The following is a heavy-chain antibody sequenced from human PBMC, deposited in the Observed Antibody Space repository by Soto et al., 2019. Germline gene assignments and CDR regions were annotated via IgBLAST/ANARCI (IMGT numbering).Heavy chain of an antibody. V-gene: IGHV3-48*02. Sequence: GGSLRLSCAASGFTFSSYSMNWVRQAPGKGLEWVSYISSSSSTIYYADSVKGRFTISRDNAKNSLYLQMNSLRDEDTAVYYCARDSGAYYDSRSKVSGWFDPWGQGTLVTVSS. CDR1: GFTFSSYS. D-gene: IGHD3-22*01. J-gene: IGHJ5*02. CDR2: ISSSSSTI. CDR3: ARDSGAYYDSRSKVSGWFDP.